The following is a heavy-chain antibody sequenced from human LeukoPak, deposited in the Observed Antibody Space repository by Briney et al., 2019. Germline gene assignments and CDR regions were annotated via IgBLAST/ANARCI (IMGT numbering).Heavy chain of an antibody. CDR1: GGSLSGRY. D-gene: IGHD5-12*01. J-gene: IGHJ4*02. Sequence: SETLSLTCTVSGGSLSGRYWTWIRQPPGKGLEWIGYIYYSGSTYYNPSLKSRLTISVDTSKSQFSLRLSSVTAADTAVYYCARRRDRGYDFDYWGQGTLVTVSS. CDR2: IYYSGST. V-gene: IGHV4-59*11. CDR3: ARRRDRGYDFDY.